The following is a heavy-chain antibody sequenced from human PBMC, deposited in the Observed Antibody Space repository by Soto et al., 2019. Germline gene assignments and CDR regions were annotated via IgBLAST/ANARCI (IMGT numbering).Heavy chain of an antibody. CDR1: GGTFNTYT. Sequence: QVQLVQSGAEVKKPGSSVKVSCKASGGTFNTYTINWVRQAPGLGLEWMGRIIPMLGIAKYAQKFQGRVTFSADKYTSTAYMELSSLTSEDTAVFYCARVFYCGGDCYSGFFDYWGQGTLVTVSS. J-gene: IGHJ4*02. CDR2: IIPMLGIA. CDR3: ARVFYCGGDCYSGFFDY. V-gene: IGHV1-69*02. D-gene: IGHD2-21*02.